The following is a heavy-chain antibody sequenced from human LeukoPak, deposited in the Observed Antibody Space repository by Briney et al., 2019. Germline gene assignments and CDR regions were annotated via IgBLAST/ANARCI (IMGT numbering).Heavy chain of an antibody. CDR3: AGVGATTSTEFDP. CDR2: IIPIFNTA. J-gene: IGHJ5*02. CDR1: GYTFTSYY. Sequence: GASVKVSCKASGYTFTSYYMHWVRQAPGQGLEWMGGIIPIFNTANYAQKFQGKVTITADVSTSTAYMELSSLKSEDTAVYYCAGVGATTSTEFDPWGQGTLVTVSS. D-gene: IGHD1-26*01. V-gene: IGHV1-69*13.